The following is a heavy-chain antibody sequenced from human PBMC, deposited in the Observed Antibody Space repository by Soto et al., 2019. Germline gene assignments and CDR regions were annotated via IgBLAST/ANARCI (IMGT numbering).Heavy chain of an antibody. V-gene: IGHV3-21*01. CDR3: ARYSSGWYERDY. D-gene: IGHD6-19*01. J-gene: IGHJ4*02. CDR1: GFTFSSYI. CDR2: ISSSSSYI. Sequence: PGGSLRLSCAASGFTFSSYIMNWVRQAPGKGLEWVSSISSSSSYIYYADSVKGRFTISRDNAKNSLYLQMNSLRAEDTAVYYCARYSSGWYERDYWGQGTLVTVSS.